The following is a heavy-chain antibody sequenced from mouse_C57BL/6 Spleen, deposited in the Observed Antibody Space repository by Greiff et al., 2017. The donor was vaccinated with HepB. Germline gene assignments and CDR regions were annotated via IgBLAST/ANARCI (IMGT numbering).Heavy chain of an antibody. V-gene: IGHV5-4*01. Sequence: EVQLVESGGGLVKPGGSLKLSCTASGFTFSSYCMSWVSQTPEKGLEWVATISAGGSYTYYPDNVKGLYTMTRDNANNNPYLQMSHLKSEDTAVYYCARVAPDGWLAYWGQGTLVTVSA. J-gene: IGHJ3*01. CDR1: GFTFSSYC. CDR2: ISAGGSYT. CDR3: ARVAPDGWLAY.